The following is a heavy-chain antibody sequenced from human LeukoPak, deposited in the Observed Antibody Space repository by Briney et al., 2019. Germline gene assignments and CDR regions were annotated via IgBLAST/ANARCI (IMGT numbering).Heavy chain of an antibody. CDR3: ARMGELSLSHYDY. CDR1: GGTFSIYA. Sequence: GASVRVSCKASGGTFSIYAISWVRQAPGQGLGWMGRIIPILGIANYAQKFQGRVTITADKSTSTAYMELSSLRSEDTAVYHCARMGELSLSHYDYWGQGTLVTVSS. D-gene: IGHD3-16*02. J-gene: IGHJ4*02. CDR2: IIPILGIA. V-gene: IGHV1-69*04.